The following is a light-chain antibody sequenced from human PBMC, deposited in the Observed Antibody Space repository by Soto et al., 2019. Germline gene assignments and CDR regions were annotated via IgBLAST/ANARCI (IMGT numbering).Light chain of an antibody. V-gene: IGKV1-33*01. CDR1: QDMINY. J-gene: IGKJ5*01. CDR3: QQYSHLIT. CDR2: DAS. Sequence: IQMPQSTSSLSASVLDIVHINVQASQDMINYLNWDQQKLGKAPKLLIYDASNLETGVPSRFSGSGSGTDFTLTISSLQPEDIATYYCQQYSHLITFGKGTRREI.